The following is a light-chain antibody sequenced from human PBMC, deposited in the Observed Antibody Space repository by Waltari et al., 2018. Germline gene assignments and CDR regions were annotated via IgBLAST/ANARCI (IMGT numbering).Light chain of an antibody. J-gene: IGLJ3*02. CDR3: ATWDDSLNGRVV. CDR1: SSTIGSTY. CDR2: SYN. Sequence: QSVLTQPPSASGTPGQRVTMSCSGSSSTIGSTYVYWYQQPPGTAPKLLIYSYNQRPSGVPDRFSGSKSDTSASLAISGLQSEDEADYYCATWDDSLNGRVVFGGGTKLTVL. V-gene: IGLV1-44*01.